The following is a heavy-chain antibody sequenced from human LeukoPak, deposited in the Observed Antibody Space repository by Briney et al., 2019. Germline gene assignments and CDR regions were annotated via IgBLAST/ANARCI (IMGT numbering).Heavy chain of an antibody. Sequence: GGSLRLSCAASGFTFSNAWMSWVRQAPGKGLEWVGRIKSKTDGGTTDYAAPVKGRFTISRDDSKNTLYLQMNSLKTEDTAVYYCARILGYGDYVRYFDYWGQGTLVTVSS. J-gene: IGHJ4*02. CDR2: IKSKTDGGTT. CDR1: GFTFSNAW. V-gene: IGHV3-15*01. CDR3: ARILGYGDYVRYFDY. D-gene: IGHD4-17*01.